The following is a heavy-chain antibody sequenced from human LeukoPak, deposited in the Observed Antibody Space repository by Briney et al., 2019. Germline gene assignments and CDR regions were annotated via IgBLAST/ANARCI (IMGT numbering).Heavy chain of an antibody. CDR2: IYYSGST. V-gene: IGHV4-39*07. J-gene: IGHJ5*02. CDR3: ARGIAAAGRWFDP. Sequence: PSETLSLTCTVSGGSISDTNYFWGWIRQPPGKGLEWIGSIYYSGSTYYNPSLKSRVTISVDTSKNQFSLKLSSVTAADTAVYYCARGIAAAGRWFDPWGQGTLVTVSS. CDR1: GGSISDTNYF. D-gene: IGHD6-13*01.